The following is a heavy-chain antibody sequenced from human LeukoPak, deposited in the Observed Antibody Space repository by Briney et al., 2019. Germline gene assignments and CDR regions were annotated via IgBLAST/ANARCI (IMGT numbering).Heavy chain of an antibody. CDR1: GGTFSSYA. V-gene: IGHV1-69*13. Sequence: ASVKVSCKASGGTFSSYAISWVRQAPGQGLEWMGGIIPIFGTANYAQKFQGRVTITADESTSTAYMELSSLRSEDTAVYYCASAFPDPVKYYMDVWGKGTTVTVSS. D-gene: IGHD2/OR15-2a*01. CDR2: IIPIFGTA. J-gene: IGHJ6*03. CDR3: ASAFPDPVKYYMDV.